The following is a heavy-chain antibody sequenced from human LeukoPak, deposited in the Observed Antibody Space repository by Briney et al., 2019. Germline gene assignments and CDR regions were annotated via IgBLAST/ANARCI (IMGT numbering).Heavy chain of an antibody. CDR2: IYYSGST. CDR3: ARIRDGYNYPLSKKRDYYYYMDV. V-gene: IGHV4-59*12. J-gene: IGHJ6*03. Sequence: SETLSLTCTVSGGSISSYYWSWIRQPPGKGLEWIGYIYYSGSTNYNPSLKSRVTISVDTSKNQFSLKLSSVTAADTAVYYCARIRDGYNYPLSKKRDYYYYMDVWGKGTTVTVSS. D-gene: IGHD5-24*01. CDR1: GGSISSYY.